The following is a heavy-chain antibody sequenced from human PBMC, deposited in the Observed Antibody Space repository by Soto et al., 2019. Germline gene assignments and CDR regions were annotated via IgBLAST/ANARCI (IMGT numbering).Heavy chain of an antibody. CDR2: IYYSGST. J-gene: IGHJ5*02. D-gene: IGHD6-13*01. Sequence: LSLTCTVSGGSISSYYWSWIRQPPGKGLEWIGYIYYSGSTNYNPSLKSRVTISVDTSKNQFSLKLSSVTAADTAVYYCAYAPTRAGIAAAWGQGTLVTVSS. CDR1: GGSISSYY. CDR3: AYAPTRAGIAAA. V-gene: IGHV4-59*01.